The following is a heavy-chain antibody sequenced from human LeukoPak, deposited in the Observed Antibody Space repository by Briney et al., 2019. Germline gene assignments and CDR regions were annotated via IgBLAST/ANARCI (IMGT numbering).Heavy chain of an antibody. CDR1: GGSISNYY. CDR2: IYYGGST. D-gene: IGHD2-2*01. J-gene: IGHJ4*02. CDR3: ARGGTRPDYYFDY. Sequence: PSETLSLTCIVSGGSISNYYWSWIRQPPGKGLEWIGYIYYGGSTNYNPSLKSRVTISVDTSKNQFSLKLSSVTAADTAVYYCARGGTRPDYYFDYWGQGTLLTVSS. V-gene: IGHV4-59*01.